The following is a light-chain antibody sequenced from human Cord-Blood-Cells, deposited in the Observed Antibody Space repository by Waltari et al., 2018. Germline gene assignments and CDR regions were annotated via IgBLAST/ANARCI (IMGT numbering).Light chain of an antibody. V-gene: IGKV3-15*01. J-gene: IGKJ1*01. Sequence: EIVMTQSPATLSVSPGERATLPCRASQSVSSNLVWYQQKPGQAPRLLIYGASTRATGIPARFSGSGSGTEFTLTISSLQSEDFAVYYCQQYNNWPWTFGQGTKVEIK. CDR3: QQYNNWPWT. CDR2: GAS. CDR1: QSVSSN.